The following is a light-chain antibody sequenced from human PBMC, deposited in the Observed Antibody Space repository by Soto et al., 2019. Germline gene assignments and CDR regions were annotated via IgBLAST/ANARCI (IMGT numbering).Light chain of an antibody. J-gene: IGLJ1*01. CDR2: DVS. CDR1: SGDIGGYDY. CDR3: SSYTSSNTSV. V-gene: IGLV2-14*03. Sequence: QLVLTQPAPVSGSPGQSITISCTGTSGDIGGYDYVSWYQQHPGKAPKLMIYDVSNRPSGVSNRFSGSKSGTTASLTISGLQAEDEADYYCSSYTSSNTSVFGTGTKVTVL.